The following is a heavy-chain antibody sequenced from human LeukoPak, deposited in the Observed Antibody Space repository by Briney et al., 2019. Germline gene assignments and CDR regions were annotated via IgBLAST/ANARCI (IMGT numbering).Heavy chain of an antibody. J-gene: IGHJ4*02. CDR1: GDSVSSYSAV. V-gene: IGHV6-1*01. Sequence: SQTLSLTCAISGDSVSSYSAVWNWIRQSPSRGLEWLGRTYYRSKWFNDYAVSVKSPIIINADTSKNHFSLQLNSVTPEDTAVYFCAKESAGRVDYWGQGTLVTVSS. CDR3: AKESAGRVDY. D-gene: IGHD6-13*01. CDR2: TYYRSKWFN.